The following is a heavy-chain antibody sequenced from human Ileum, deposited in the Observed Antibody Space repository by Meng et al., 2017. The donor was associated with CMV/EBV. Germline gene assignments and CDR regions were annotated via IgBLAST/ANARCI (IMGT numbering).Heavy chain of an antibody. CDR2: IIPILGTA. V-gene: IGHV1-69*05. Sequence: SVTVSCKASGGTYSRYAISWVRQAPGQGLAWMGGIIPILGTANYAQKFQGRVTITTDESTSIVYMEVSSLRSEDTAVYYCARELFEYSRLGPLSNWGQGTLVTVSS. D-gene: IGHD6-6*01. J-gene: IGHJ4*02. CDR3: ARELFEYSRLGPLSN. CDR1: GGTYSRYA.